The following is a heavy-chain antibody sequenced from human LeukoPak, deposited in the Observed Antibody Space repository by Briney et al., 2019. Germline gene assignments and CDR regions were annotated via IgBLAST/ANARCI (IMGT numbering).Heavy chain of an antibody. Sequence: SVKVSCKASGGTFSSYAISWVRRAPGQGLEWMGGIIPIFGTANYAQKFQGRVTITADESTSTAYMELSSLRSEDTAVYYCAREALGLYCSSTSCYEFDYWGQGTLVTVSS. CDR3: AREALGLYCSSTSCYEFDY. D-gene: IGHD2-2*01. CDR2: IIPIFGTA. V-gene: IGHV1-69*13. J-gene: IGHJ4*02. CDR1: GGTFSSYA.